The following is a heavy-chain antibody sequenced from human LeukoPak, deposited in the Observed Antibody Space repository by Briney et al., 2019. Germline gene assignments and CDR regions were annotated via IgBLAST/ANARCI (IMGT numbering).Heavy chain of an antibody. CDR3: APTPASPSMTVEVFDP. CDR1: GYTFTGYF. D-gene: IGHD3-22*01. J-gene: IGHJ5*02. CDR2: INVDSGGT. V-gene: IGHV1-2*02. Sequence: GASVKVSCKASGYTFTGYFIDWVRQAPGQGLEWMGWINVDSGGTKYAQKFQGRVTMTRDTSITTAYMELSRLRSDDTAVYYCAPTPASPSMTVEVFDPWGQGTLVTVSS.